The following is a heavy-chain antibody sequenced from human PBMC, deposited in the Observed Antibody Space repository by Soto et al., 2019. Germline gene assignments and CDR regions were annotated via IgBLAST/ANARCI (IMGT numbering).Heavy chain of an antibody. CDR3: AKRTTVTTTHAFDI. J-gene: IGHJ3*02. CDR1: GGSFSGYY. V-gene: IGHV4-34*01. D-gene: IGHD4-17*01. CDR2: INHSGST. Sequence: SETLSLTCAVYGGSFSGYYWSWIRQPPGKGLEWIGEINHSGSTNYNPSLKSRVTISVDTSKNQFSLKRSSVTAADTAVYYCAKRTTVTTTHAFDIWGQGTMVTVSS.